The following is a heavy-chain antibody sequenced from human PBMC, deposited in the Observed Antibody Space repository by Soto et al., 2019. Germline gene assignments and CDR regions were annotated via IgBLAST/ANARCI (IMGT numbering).Heavy chain of an antibody. CDR1: GGSISSGDYY. V-gene: IGHV4-30-4*01. D-gene: IGHD3-10*01. CDR3: AREPQKNYYGSGSYLYYFDY. J-gene: IGHJ4*02. CDR2: IYYSGST. Sequence: SETLSLTCTVSGGSISSGDYYWSWIRQPPGKGLEWIGYIYYSGSTYYNPSLKSQVTISVDTSKNQFSLKLSSVTAADTAVYYCAREPQKNYYGSGSYLYYFDYWGQGTLVTVSS.